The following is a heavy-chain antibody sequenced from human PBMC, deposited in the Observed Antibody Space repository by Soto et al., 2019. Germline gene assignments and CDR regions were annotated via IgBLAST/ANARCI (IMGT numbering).Heavy chain of an antibody. CDR2: ISSSSSYI. D-gene: IGHD2-2*03. V-gene: IGHV3-21*01. J-gene: IGHJ4*02. Sequence: PGGSLRLSCAASGFTFSSYSMNWVRQAPGKGLEWVSSISSSSSYIYYADSVKGRFTISRDNAKNSLYLQMNSLRAEDTAVYYCARDPLDIVVVPAPSMLSYWGQGTLVTVSS. CDR1: GFTFSSYS. CDR3: ARDPLDIVVVPAPSMLSY.